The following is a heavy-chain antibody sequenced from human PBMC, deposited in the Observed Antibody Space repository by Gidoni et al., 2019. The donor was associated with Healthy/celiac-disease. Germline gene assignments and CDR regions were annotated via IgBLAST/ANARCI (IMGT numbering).Heavy chain of an antibody. D-gene: IGHD3-22*01. CDR3: ATDPDYYDSSGYYYDY. J-gene: IGHJ4*02. CDR2: IKQDGSEK. CDR1: GFTFSSYW. V-gene: IGHV3-7*03. Sequence: EVQLVESGGGLVQPGGSLRLSCAASGFTFSSYWMSWVRQAPGKGLEWVANIKQDGSEKYYVDSVKGRFTISRDNAKNSLYLQMNSLRAEDTAVYYCATDPDYYDSSGYYYDYWGQGTLVTVSS.